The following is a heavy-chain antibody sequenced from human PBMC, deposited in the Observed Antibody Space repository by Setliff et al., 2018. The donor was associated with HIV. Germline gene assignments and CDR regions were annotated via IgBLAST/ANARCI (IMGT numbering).Heavy chain of an antibody. J-gene: IGHJ5*01. V-gene: IGHV4-34*01. CDR1: GRAFTGYF. CDR2: INHSGSV. D-gene: IGHD3-10*01. CDR3: AAKPMIRGKPFDS. Sequence: SETLSLTCAVYGRAFTGYFWTWIRHFPGKGPEWIGEINHSGSVNYNPSLKSRVNISVDMSKNQVSLKVTSVNVADTATYFCAAKPMIRGKPFDSWGQGTLVTVS.